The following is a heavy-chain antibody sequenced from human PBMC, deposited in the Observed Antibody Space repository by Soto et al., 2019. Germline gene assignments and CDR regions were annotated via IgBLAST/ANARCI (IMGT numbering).Heavy chain of an antibody. CDR3: AGTTVVTQNWFDP. J-gene: IGHJ5*02. CDR2: IYYSGST. Sequence: QVQLQESGPGLVKPSETLSLTCTVSGGSISSYYWSWIRQPPGKGLEWIGYIYYSGSTNYNPSLKSRVTISVDTSKNQFSRKLSSVTAADTAVYYCAGTTVVTQNWFDPWGQGTLVTVSS. CDR1: GGSISSYY. D-gene: IGHD4-17*01. V-gene: IGHV4-59*08.